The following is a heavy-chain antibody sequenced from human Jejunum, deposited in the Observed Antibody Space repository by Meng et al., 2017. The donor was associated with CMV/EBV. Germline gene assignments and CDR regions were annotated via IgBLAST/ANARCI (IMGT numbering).Heavy chain of an antibody. CDR3: ARGPGASTREGFDH. Sequence: VVVAVPGPGRLKPSGTLSLTCTVSGGSINNYYWSWIRQSAGKGLEWIGRFYSSDAYNYHPSLNSRVTMSLDTSKKQFSLILSSVTASDTARYYCARGPGASTREGFDHWGLGTLVTVSS. CDR1: GGSINNYY. CDR2: FYSSDAY. V-gene: IGHV4-4*07. J-gene: IGHJ4*02. D-gene: IGHD1-26*01.